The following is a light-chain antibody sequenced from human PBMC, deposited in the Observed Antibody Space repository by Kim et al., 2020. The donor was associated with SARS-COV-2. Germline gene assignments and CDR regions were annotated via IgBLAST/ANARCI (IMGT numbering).Light chain of an antibody. Sequence: DFQMTQSPSSLSASVGDRVTITCRASQSISSYLNWYQQKPGKAPKLLIYAASSLQSGVPSRFSGSGSGTDFTLTISSLQPEDFATYYCQQSYSTWLTFGGGTKVDIK. CDR1: QSISSY. CDR3: QQSYSTWLT. V-gene: IGKV1-39*01. J-gene: IGKJ4*01. CDR2: AAS.